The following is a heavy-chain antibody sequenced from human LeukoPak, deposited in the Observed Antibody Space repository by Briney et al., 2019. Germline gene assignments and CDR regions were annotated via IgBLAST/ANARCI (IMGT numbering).Heavy chain of an antibody. CDR2: ISAYNGNT. Sequence: ASVKVSCKASGYTFTSYGISWVRQAPGQGLEWMGWISAYNGNTNYAQKLQGRVTMTTDTSTSTAYMELRSLRSDDTAVYYCAREGYSSGYCGCVDYWGQGTLVSVSS. V-gene: IGHV1-18*01. D-gene: IGHD5-12*01. CDR3: AREGYSSGYCGCVDY. CDR1: GYTFTSYG. J-gene: IGHJ4*02.